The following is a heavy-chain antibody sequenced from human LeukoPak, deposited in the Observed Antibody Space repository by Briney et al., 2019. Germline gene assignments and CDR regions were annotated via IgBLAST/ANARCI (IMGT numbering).Heavy chain of an antibody. V-gene: IGHV3-33*01. CDR2: IWYDGSNK. J-gene: IGHJ3*02. CDR1: GFTFSSYG. CDR3: ARERLVWFRDLVPRGAFDI. D-gene: IGHD3-10*01. Sequence: RGRSLRLSCAASGFTFSSYGMDWVRQAPGKGLEWVAFIWYDGSNKYYADSLKGRFIIARDNSKNTLYLQMNSLRAEDTAVYYCARERLVWFRDLVPRGAFDIWGQGTMVTVSS.